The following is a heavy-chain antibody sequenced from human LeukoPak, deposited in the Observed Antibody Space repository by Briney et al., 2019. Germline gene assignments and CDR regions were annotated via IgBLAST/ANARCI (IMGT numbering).Heavy chain of an antibody. CDR1: GGSISSYY. CDR3: ATVVVNWNYLNY. J-gene: IGHJ4*02. V-gene: IGHV4-59*12. CDR2: IHYSGST. D-gene: IGHD1-7*01. Sequence: SETLSLTCTVSGGSISSYYWSWIRQPPGKGLEYIGYIHYSGSTNYNPSLKSRVTISVDTSKNQFSLNLISVTAADTAVYYCATVVVNWNYLNYWGQGTLVTVSS.